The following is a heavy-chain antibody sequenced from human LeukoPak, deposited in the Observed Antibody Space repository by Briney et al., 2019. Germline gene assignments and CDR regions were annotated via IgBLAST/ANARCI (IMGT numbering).Heavy chain of an antibody. J-gene: IGHJ5*02. Sequence: SETLSLTCAVSDDSFSSHYWTWIRQPPGKGLEWIGFIHTSGSTYYIPSLKSRVTMSVDTSKNQFSLKLSSVTAADTAVYYCAKLVYSLDGSGHNWFDPWGQGALVTVSS. CDR3: AKLVYSLDGSGHNWFDP. D-gene: IGHD2-15*01. V-gene: IGHV4-4*09. CDR1: DDSFSSHY. CDR2: IHTSGST.